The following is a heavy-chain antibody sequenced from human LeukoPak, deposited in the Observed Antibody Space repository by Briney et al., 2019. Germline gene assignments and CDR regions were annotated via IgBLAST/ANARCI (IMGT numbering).Heavy chain of an antibody. D-gene: IGHD1-26*01. J-gene: IGHJ4*02. CDR1: GFTFSSYA. CDR3: ARKGQLVGLEY. CDR2: ISGSGNSI. V-gene: IGHV3-23*01. Sequence: PGGSLRLSCAASGFTFSSYAMSWVRQAPGKGLEWGSAISGSGNSIQYADSVKGRFTISRDSSKMTLYLQMNSLRAEDTAVYYCARKGQLVGLEYWGQGTLVTVSS.